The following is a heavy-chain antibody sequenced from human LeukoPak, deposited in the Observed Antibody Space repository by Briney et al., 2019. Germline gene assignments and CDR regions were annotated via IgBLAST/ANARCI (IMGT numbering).Heavy chain of an antibody. Sequence: GGSLRLSCAASGFPFSDYYMSWIRQAPGKGLEWVSYISGGSHIYYADSVKGRFTISRDNSKNTLYLQMNSLRAEDTAVYYCARYHDSSGYGPYYFDYWGQGTLVTVSS. CDR1: GFPFSDYY. D-gene: IGHD3-22*01. J-gene: IGHJ4*02. CDR3: ARYHDSSGYGPYYFDY. V-gene: IGHV3-11*01. CDR2: ISGGSHI.